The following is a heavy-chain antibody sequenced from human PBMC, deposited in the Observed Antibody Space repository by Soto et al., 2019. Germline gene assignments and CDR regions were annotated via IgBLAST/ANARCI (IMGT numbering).Heavy chain of an antibody. D-gene: IGHD2-15*01. V-gene: IGHV1-18*01. CDR3: ARCYCSVGSCYTCWHFDL. CDR2: IGPYNGNT. Sequence: QAQLVQSGAEVKKPGASVKVSCQAGGYTFADYGISWVRQAPGQGLEWMGWIGPYNGNTNYAQNLQDRVTMTTDTSTNTAYMELRSLRSDDTALYYCARCYCSVGSCYTCWHFDLWGRGTLLTASS. CDR1: GYTFADYG. J-gene: IGHJ2*01.